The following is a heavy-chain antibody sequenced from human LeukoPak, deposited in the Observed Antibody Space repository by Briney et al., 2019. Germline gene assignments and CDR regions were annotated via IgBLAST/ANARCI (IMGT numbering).Heavy chain of an antibody. Sequence: ASVKVSCKASGYTFTSYGTSWVRQAPGQGLEWMGWISAYNGNTNYAQKLQGRVTMTTDTSTSTAYRELRSLRSDDTAVYYCARDWPTMVRGVFSSWGQGTLVTVSS. CDR1: GYTFTSYG. CDR2: ISAYNGNT. D-gene: IGHD3-10*01. J-gene: IGHJ4*02. V-gene: IGHV1-18*01. CDR3: ARDWPTMVRGVFSS.